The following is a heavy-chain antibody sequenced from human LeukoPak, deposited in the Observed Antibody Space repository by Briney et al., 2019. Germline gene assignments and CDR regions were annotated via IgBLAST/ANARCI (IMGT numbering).Heavy chain of an antibody. V-gene: IGHV3-21*01. CDR3: ARAPDYGDYGEPDY. J-gene: IGHJ4*02. Sequence: GGSLRLSCAASGFTFSSYSMNWDRQAPGKGLEWVSSISSSSSYIYYADSVKGRFTISRDNAKNSLYLQMNSLRAEDTAVYYCARAPDYGDYGEPDYWGQGTLVTVSS. CDR1: GFTFSSYS. CDR2: ISSSSSYI. D-gene: IGHD4-17*01.